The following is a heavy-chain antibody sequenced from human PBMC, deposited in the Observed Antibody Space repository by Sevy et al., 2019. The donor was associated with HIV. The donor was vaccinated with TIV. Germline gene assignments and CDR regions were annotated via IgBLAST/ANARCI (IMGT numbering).Heavy chain of an antibody. J-gene: IGHJ4*02. Sequence: ASMKVSCKASGYTFTSYYMHWVRQAPGQGLEWMGIINPSGGSTSYAQKFQGRVTMTRDTSTSTVYMELSSLRSEDTAVYYCAREATYRYYYDSSGYLFDYWGQGTLVTVSS. V-gene: IGHV1-46*01. CDR3: AREATYRYYYDSSGYLFDY. CDR1: GYTFTSYY. CDR2: INPSGGST. D-gene: IGHD3-22*01.